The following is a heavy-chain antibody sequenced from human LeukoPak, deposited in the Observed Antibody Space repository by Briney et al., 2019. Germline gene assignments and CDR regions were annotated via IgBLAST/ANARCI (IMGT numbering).Heavy chain of an antibody. V-gene: IGHV3-53*01. CDR3: AKGNYFDY. Sequence: PGGSLRLSCAASGFTFSDYSVHWVRQAPGKGLEWVSIIYSGGSTFYADSVKGRFTISRDNSKNTLYLQMNSLRAEDTAVYYCAKGNYFDYWGQGTLVTVSS. CDR2: IYSGGST. CDR1: GFTFSDYS. J-gene: IGHJ4*02.